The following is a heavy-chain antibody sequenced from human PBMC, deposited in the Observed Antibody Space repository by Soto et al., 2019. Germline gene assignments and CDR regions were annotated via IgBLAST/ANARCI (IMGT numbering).Heavy chain of an antibody. CDR3: AKGRGAAYNFDF. V-gene: IGHV3-21*01. CDR2: ISGTASHI. J-gene: IGHJ4*02. D-gene: IGHD3-10*01. Sequence: LLVESGGDLVKPGGSLRLSSAGSDLSFSRYAVNWSRQAQGKGREWVASISGTASHIRYADSVSGRFTITTDDATNSQSLHMNSMRAEDTAVYFCAKGRGAAYNFDFWGRGTLVSVSS. CDR1: DLSFSRYA.